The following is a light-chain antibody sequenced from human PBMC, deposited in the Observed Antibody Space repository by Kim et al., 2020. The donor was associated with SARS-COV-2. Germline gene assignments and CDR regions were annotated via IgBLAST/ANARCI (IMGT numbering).Light chain of an antibody. V-gene: IGLV3-19*01. CDR1: SLRSYY. Sequence: AWGQTVRRKGQGNSLRSYYATWYKQKPGQAPIVVIYGKNNRPSGIPERCSGSSSGNTASLTITGTQAGDEADYYCNSRDSNDHAVFGGGTQLTVL. CDR3: NSRDSNDHAV. CDR2: GKN. J-gene: IGLJ2*01.